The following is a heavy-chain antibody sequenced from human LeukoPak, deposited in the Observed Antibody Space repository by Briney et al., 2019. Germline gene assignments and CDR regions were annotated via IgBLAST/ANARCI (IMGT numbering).Heavy chain of an antibody. J-gene: IGHJ4*02. CDR1: GYTFTGYY. Sequence: ASVKVSCKASGYTFTGYYMHWVRQAPGQGLEGVGRINPNSGGTNYAQKFQGRVTMTRDTSISTAYMELSRLRSDDTAVYYCARAVLDSSGWHFDYWGQGTLVTVSS. CDR2: INPNSGGT. V-gene: IGHV1-2*06. D-gene: IGHD6-19*01. CDR3: ARAVLDSSGWHFDY.